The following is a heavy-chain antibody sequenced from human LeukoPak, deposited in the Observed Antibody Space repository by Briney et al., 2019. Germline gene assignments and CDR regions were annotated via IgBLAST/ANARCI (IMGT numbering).Heavy chain of an antibody. D-gene: IGHD2-21*02. CDR3: ARVLNITALHYYYYMDV. J-gene: IGHJ6*03. CDR1: GYTFTSYY. V-gene: IGHV1-46*01. CDR2: INPSGGST. Sequence: ASVKVSCKASGYTFTSYYMRWLRQAPGQGLEWMGIINPSGGSTTYAQKFQGRVTMTRDTSTSAVYMELSSLRSEDTAVYYCARVLNITALHYYYYMDVWGNGTTVTVSS.